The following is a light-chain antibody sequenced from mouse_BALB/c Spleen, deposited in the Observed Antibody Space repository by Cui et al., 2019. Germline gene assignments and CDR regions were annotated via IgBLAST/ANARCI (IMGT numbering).Light chain of an antibody. J-gene: IGKJ2*01. Sequence: QIVLTQSPALMSASPGEKVTMTCSASSSVSYMYWYQQKPRSSPKPWIYLTSNLASGVPARFSGSGSGTSYSLTISSMEAEYAATYYCQQWSSNPYTFGGGTKLEIK. CDR3: QQWSSNPYT. V-gene: IGKV4-68*01. CDR2: LTS. CDR1: SSVSY.